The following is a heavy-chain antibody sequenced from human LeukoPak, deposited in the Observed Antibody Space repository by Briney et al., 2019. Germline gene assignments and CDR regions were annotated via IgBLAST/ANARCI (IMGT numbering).Heavy chain of an antibody. Sequence: PGGSLRLSCAASGFTFSSYAMSWVRQALGKGLEWVSAISDSGGYTYYADSVKGRFTISGDNSKNALYLQMNSLRAEDTAVYYCAIGYGSGRPGNWFDPWGQGTLVTVSS. J-gene: IGHJ5*02. D-gene: IGHD3-10*01. V-gene: IGHV3-23*01. CDR1: GFTFSSYA. CDR2: ISDSGGYT. CDR3: AIGYGSGRPGNWFDP.